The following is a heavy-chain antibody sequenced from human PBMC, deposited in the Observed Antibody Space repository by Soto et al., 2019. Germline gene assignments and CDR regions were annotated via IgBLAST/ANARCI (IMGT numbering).Heavy chain of an antibody. D-gene: IGHD6-19*01. CDR3: AKDRAVAGIAGYYGMDV. Sequence: WGALRLSCAVSVFTFSTYAMAWVRQAPGNRLEWVSAISGSGGGTYYADSVKGRFTISRDNSKNTLYLQMNSLRAEDTAVYYCAKDRAVAGIAGYYGMDVWGQGTTVTVSS. J-gene: IGHJ6*01. CDR2: ISGSGGGT. V-gene: IGHV3-23*01. CDR1: VFTFSTYA.